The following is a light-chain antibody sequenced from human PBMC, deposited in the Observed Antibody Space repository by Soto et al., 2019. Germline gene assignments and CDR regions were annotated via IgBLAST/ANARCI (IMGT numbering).Light chain of an antibody. CDR2: GAS. J-gene: IGKJ5*01. CDR1: QSVSSSY. Sequence: EIVLTQSPGTLSLSPGERATLSCRASQSVSSSYLAWYQQKPGQAPRLLIYGASSRATGIPDRFSGSGAETDCTLTISRLEPEDFAVYYCHQDGTSPITFGRRTRLEIK. CDR3: HQDGTSPIT. V-gene: IGKV3-20*01.